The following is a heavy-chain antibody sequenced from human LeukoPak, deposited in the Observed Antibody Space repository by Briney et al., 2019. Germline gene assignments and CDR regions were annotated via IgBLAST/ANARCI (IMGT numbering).Heavy chain of an antibody. V-gene: IGHV4-34*01. CDR2: INHSGST. Sequence: SETLSLTCAVYGGSFSGYYWSWIRQPPGKGLEWIGEINHSGSTNYNPSLKSRVTISVDASKNQFSLKLSSVTAADTAVYYCARGLRYYDSSGYYRRDAFDIWGQGTMVTVSS. J-gene: IGHJ3*02. D-gene: IGHD3-22*01. CDR1: GGSFSGYY. CDR3: ARGLRYYDSSGYYRRDAFDI.